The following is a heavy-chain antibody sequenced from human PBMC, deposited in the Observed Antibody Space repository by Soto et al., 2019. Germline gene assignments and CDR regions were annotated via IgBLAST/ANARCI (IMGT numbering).Heavy chain of an antibody. J-gene: IGHJ6*02. CDR3: ARRLRQYYYYYYGMDV. CDR1: GGSFSGYY. D-gene: IGHD4-17*01. CDR2: INHSGST. Sequence: QVQLQQWGAGLLKPSETLSLTCAVYGGSFSGYYWSWIRQPPGKGLEWIGEINHSGSTNYNPSLKSRVTISVDTSKNQFSLKLSSVTAADTAVYYCARRLRQYYYYYYGMDVWGQGTTVTVSS. V-gene: IGHV4-34*01.